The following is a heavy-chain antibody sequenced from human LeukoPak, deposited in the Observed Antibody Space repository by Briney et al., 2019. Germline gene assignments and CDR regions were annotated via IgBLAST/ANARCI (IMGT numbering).Heavy chain of an antibody. CDR3: AREDTLGSGDFDY. CDR2: IIPILGIA. Sequence: ASVKVSCQASGGTFSSYAISWVRQAPGQGLEWMGRIIPILGIANYAQKFQGRVTITADKSTSTAYVELSSLRSEDTAVYYCAREDTLGSGDFDYWGQGTLVTVSS. CDR1: GGTFSSYA. J-gene: IGHJ4*02. V-gene: IGHV1-69*04.